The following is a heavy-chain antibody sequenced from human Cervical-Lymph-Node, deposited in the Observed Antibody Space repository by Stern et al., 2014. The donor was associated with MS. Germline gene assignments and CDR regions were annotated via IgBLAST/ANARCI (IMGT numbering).Heavy chain of an antibody. Sequence: QLQLQESGPGLVKPPETLSLTCTVSGGSISSSSYYWGWIRQSPGKGLEWIGSIYFSGSTYYNPSLKSRVTISVSTSKNQSSLKMSLGTAADTALYYCARSLHYFDGGAYHPRGPFGDWGQGTLVTVSS. CDR2: IYFSGST. CDR3: ARSLHYFDGGAYHPRGPFGD. CDR1: GGSISSSSYY. V-gene: IGHV4-39*01. J-gene: IGHJ4*02. D-gene: IGHD3-22*01.